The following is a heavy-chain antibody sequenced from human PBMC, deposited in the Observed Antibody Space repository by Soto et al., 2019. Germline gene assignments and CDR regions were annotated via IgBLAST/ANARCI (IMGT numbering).Heavy chain of an antibody. J-gene: IGHJ6*02. D-gene: IGHD5-12*01. CDR2: INPNSGGT. Sequence: VASVKVSCKASGYTFTGYYMHWVRQAPGQGLEWMGWINPNSGGTNYAQKFQGWVTMTTDTSTSTVHMEVRSLRSDDTAVYYCAREGVAPYYYYGMDVWGQGTPVTVSS. V-gene: IGHV1-2*04. CDR1: GYTFTGYY. CDR3: AREGVAPYYYYGMDV.